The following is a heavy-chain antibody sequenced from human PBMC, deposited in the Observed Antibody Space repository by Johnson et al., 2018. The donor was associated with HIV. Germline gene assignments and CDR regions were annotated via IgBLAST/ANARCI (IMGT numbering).Heavy chain of an antibody. Sequence: QVQLVESGGGVVQPGRSLRLSCAASGFTFSSYAMHWVRQAPGKGLEWVAVISYDGSHRYYADSVKGRFTISRDTSKNTLYLQMTSLRPEDTAVYYCASRRKDIAAVAGLDTDGFDTWGQGTMVTVSS. D-gene: IGHD2-15*01. CDR2: ISYDGSHR. V-gene: IGHV3-30*04. CDR3: ASRRKDIAAVAGLDTDGFDT. J-gene: IGHJ3*02. CDR1: GFTFSSYA.